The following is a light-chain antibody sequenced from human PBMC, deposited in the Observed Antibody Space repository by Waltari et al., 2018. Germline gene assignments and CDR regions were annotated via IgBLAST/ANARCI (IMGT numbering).Light chain of an antibody. CDR1: SSDVGGYNY. J-gene: IGLJ3*02. CDR3: CSYAGTYTWV. V-gene: IGLV2-11*01. Sequence: QSALTQPRSVSGSPGQSVTISCTGTSSDVGGYNYVSWYQQHPGKAPKLMIYDVSERPSGVPDRFSGSKSGNTASLTISGLQAEDEADYYCCSYAGTYTWVFGG. CDR2: DVS.